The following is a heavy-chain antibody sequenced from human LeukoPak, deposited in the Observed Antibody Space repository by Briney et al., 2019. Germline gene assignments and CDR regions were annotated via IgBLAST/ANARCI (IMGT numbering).Heavy chain of an antibody. CDR3: ARDLEGSPFTWIQSSTPHAFDY. CDR1: GYTFTSYY. CDR2: INPSGGST. Sequence: GASVKVSCKASGYTFTSYYMHWVRQAPGQGLEWMGIINPSGGSTSYAQKFQGKVTMTRDTSTSTVYMELSSLRSEDTAVYYCARDLEGSPFTWIQSSTPHAFDYWGQGTLVTVSS. D-gene: IGHD5-18*01. J-gene: IGHJ4*02. V-gene: IGHV1-46*01.